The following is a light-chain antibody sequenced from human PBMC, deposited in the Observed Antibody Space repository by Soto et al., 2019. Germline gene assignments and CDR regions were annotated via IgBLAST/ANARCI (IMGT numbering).Light chain of an antibody. CDR2: GNT. Sequence: QLVLTQPPSVSGAPGQRVTISCTGSSSNIGAGYDVHWYQQLPGTAPKVLIYGNTNRPSGVPDRFSGSKSGTSASLAITGLQGEDEVDYYCQSYDSSLSGSIFGGGTKLTVL. J-gene: IGLJ2*01. CDR3: QSYDSSLSGSI. V-gene: IGLV1-40*01. CDR1: SSNIGAGYD.